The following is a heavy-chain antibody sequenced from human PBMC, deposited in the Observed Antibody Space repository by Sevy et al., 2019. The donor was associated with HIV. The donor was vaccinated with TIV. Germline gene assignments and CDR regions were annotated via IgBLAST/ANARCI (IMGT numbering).Heavy chain of an antibody. Sequence: SETLSLTCTVAGASISNSNYYWGWIRQPPGKGLEWIANVYYSGSTYYHPSLESRVTISVDTSKNQISLKLRSVTASDTAVYYCARHTFGWYYFDSWGQGTLVTVSS. J-gene: IGHJ4*02. CDR2: VYYSGST. CDR3: ARHTFGWYYFDS. D-gene: IGHD3-16*01. V-gene: IGHV4-39*01. CDR1: GASISNSNYY.